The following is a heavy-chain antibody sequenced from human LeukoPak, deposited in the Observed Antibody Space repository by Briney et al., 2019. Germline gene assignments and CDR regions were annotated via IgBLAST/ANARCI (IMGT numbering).Heavy chain of an antibody. V-gene: IGHV1-69-2*01. D-gene: IGHD5-18*01. CDR2: VDPENGDA. Sequence: VKVSFKGSGYTFTDYYMHWVQQAPGKGLEWMGLVDPENGDAIYAEKFQGRVTITADTSTDTAYMELSSLRSEDTAVYYCVYGIQLWLFDYWGQGTLVTVSS. CDR1: GYTFTDYY. J-gene: IGHJ4*02. CDR3: VYGIQLWLFDY.